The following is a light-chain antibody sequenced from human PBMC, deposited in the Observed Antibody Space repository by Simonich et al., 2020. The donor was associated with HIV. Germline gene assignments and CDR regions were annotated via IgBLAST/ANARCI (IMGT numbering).Light chain of an antibody. CDR2: EGS. V-gene: IGLV2-23*01. CDR3: CSYAGRSTWV. Sequence: QSALTQPASVSGSPGQSITISCTGTSSDVGSYNLVSWYQQHPGKAPIRLIYEGSKRPAGFSNRFAGSKSGNTASLTISGLQAEDEADYYCCSYAGRSTWVFGGGTKLTVL. CDR1: SSDVGSYNL. J-gene: IGLJ2*01.